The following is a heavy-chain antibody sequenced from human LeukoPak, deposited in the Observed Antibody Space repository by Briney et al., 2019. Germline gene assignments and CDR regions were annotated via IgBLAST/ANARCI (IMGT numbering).Heavy chain of an antibody. CDR2: ISSGSSTI. CDR3: ARNYDYVWGSYRAFDY. V-gene: IGHV3-11*04. Sequence: GGSLRLSWAAPGFTFSDYYMSWIRQAPGKGLEWVSYISSGSSTIYYADSVKGRFTVSRDNGKKSLYLHMNSLRAEDTAMYYCARNYDYVWGSYRAFDYWGQGTLVTVSS. D-gene: IGHD3-16*02. J-gene: IGHJ4*02. CDR1: GFTFSDYY.